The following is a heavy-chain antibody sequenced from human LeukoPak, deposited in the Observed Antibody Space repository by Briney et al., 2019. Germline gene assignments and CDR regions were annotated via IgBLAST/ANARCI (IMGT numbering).Heavy chain of an antibody. Sequence: PPETLSLTCTVSGGSISSYYWSWIRQPPGKGLEWIGYIYYSGSTNYNPSLKSRVTISVDTSKNQFSLKLSSVTAADTAVYYCARAPHCSGGSCTDYWGQGTLVTVSS. CDR3: ARAPHCSGGSCTDY. CDR1: GGSISSYY. J-gene: IGHJ4*02. CDR2: IYYSGST. V-gene: IGHV4-59*01. D-gene: IGHD2-15*01.